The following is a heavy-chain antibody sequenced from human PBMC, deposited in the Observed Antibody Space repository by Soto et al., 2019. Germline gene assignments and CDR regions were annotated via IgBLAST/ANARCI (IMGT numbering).Heavy chain of an antibody. D-gene: IGHD3-3*01. V-gene: IGHV4-34*01. J-gene: IGHJ6*02. CDR3: ARGGRSTIFGVVIMLHYYYGMDV. CDR2: INHSGST. Sequence: PSETLSLTCAVYGGSFSGYYWSWIRQPPGKGLEWIGEINHSGSTNYNPSLKSRVTISVDTSKNQFSLKLSSVTAADTAVYYCARGGRSTIFGVVIMLHYYYGMDVWGPGTTVT. CDR1: GGSFSGYY.